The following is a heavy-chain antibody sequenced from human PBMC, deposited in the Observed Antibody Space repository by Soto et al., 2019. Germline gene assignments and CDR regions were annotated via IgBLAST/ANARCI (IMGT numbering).Heavy chain of an antibody. J-gene: IGHJ5*02. CDR3: ARYYDFWSGYYRVNWFDP. Sequence: ASVKVSCKASGYTFTSYAMHWVRQAPGQRLEWMGWINAGNGNTKYSQKFQGRVTITRDTSASTAYMELSSLRSEDTAVYYCARYYDFWSGYYRVNWFDPWGQGTRVTVPQ. CDR1: GYTFTSYA. V-gene: IGHV1-3*01. D-gene: IGHD3-3*01. CDR2: INAGNGNT.